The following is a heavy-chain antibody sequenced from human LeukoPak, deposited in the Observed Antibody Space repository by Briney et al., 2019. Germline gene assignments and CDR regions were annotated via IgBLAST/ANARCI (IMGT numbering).Heavy chain of an antibody. CDR2: IRGIGGST. V-gene: IGHV3-23*01. CDR1: GFTFSKYA. CDR3: AKNLWLGELLLGGAFDM. Sequence: PGGALRLSCAASGFTFSKYAMSWVRQAPGVGLEGVSTIRGIGGSTYYADSVKGRFILDRDNSTNTMYLQMSTLRAEDTAGYYCAKNLWLGELLLGGAFDMWGQGTMVTVSS. J-gene: IGHJ3*02. D-gene: IGHD3-10*01.